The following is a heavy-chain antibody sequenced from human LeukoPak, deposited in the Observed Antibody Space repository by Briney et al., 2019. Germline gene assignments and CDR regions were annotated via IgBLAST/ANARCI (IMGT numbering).Heavy chain of an antibody. J-gene: IGHJ4*02. V-gene: IGHV4-31*03. CDR3: ATRGLSAPFDY. CDR1: GGSISSGGYY. Sequence: SETLSLTCTVSGGSISSGGYYWSWIRQHPGKGLEWIGYIYYSGSTYYNPSLKSRVTISVDTSKNQFSLKLSSVTAPDTAVYYCATRGLSAPFDYWGQGTLVTVSS. D-gene: IGHD3/OR15-3a*01. CDR2: IYYSGST.